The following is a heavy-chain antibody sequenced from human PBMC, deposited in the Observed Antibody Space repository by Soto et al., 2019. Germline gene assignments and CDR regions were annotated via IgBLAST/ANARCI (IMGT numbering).Heavy chain of an antibody. D-gene: IGHD2-15*01. V-gene: IGHV3-30*03. CDR1: GFTFSNYG. CDR2: ISYDGSNK. CDR3: ARAACSGGSCYSLSYYYYGMDV. Sequence: PGGSLRLSCAASGFTFSNYGMHWVRQAPGKGLEWVAFISYDGSNKFHADSVKGRFTVSRDSSNNTLYLQMNSLRVADTAVYYCARAACSGGSCYSLSYYYYGMDVWGRGTTVTVSS. J-gene: IGHJ6*02.